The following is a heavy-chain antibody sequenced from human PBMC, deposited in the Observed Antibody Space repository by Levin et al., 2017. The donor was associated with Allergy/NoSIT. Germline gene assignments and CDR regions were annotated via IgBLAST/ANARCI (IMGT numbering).Heavy chain of an antibody. CDR3: ARDSAAYCTSSSCYRRVWFGP. D-gene: IGHD2-2*02. CDR1: GYTFPNYG. Sequence: AASVKVSCKSSGYTFPNYGINWVRQAPGQGLEWMGWISGYNGETKYAQNLQGRVTMTTDTSTSTAYMEMRSLRSDDTAVYYCARDSAAYCTSSSCYRRVWFGPWGQGTLVTVSS. V-gene: IGHV1-18*01. CDR2: ISGYNGET. J-gene: IGHJ5*02.